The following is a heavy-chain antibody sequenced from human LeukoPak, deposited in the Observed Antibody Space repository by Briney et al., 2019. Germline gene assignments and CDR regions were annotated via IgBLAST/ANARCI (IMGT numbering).Heavy chain of an antibody. CDR2: IYYSGST. Sequence: SETLSLTCTVSGGSISSDYGSWIRQPPGKGLGWIGYIYYSGSTNYNPSLKSRVTISVATPQKQFSLKLGSVTAADPAVYYLGRATDYDFWSGYYVDYYYGMDVWGQGTTVTVSS. CDR3: GRATDYDFWSGYYVDYYYGMDV. CDR1: GGSISSDY. J-gene: IGHJ6*02. D-gene: IGHD3-3*01. V-gene: IGHV4-59*01.